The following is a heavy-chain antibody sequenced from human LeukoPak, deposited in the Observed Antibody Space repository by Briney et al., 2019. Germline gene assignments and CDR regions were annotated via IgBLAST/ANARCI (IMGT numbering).Heavy chain of an antibody. J-gene: IGHJ4*02. D-gene: IGHD5/OR15-5a*01. Sequence: GGSLRLSCAASGFTFSRSWMHWVRQAPGKGLVWVSRTNDDGSTTNYADSVKDRFTISRDNAKKSLFLEMKSLRAEDTAVYYCVTPTTSTLDHYWGQGTLLTVSS. V-gene: IGHV3-74*01. CDR1: GFTFSRSW. CDR2: TNDDGSTT. CDR3: VTPTTSTLDHY.